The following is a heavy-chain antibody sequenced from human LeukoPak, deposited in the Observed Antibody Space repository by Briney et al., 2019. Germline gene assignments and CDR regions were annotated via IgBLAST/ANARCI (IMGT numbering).Heavy chain of an antibody. Sequence: GGSLRLSCAPSGFTFSSYWMSWVRQAPGKGLEWVANIKQDGSEKYYVDSVKGRFTISRDNSKNSLYLQMNSLRADDTAVYYCARKAYGLDVWGKGTTVTVSS. V-gene: IGHV3-7*03. J-gene: IGHJ6*04. CDR3: ARKAYGLDV. CDR2: IKQDGSEK. CDR1: GFTFSSYW.